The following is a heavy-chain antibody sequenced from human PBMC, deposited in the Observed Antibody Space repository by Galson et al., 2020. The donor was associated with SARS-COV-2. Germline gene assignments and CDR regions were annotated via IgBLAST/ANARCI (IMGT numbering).Heavy chain of an antibody. V-gene: IGHV3-30*04. D-gene: IGHD3-10*01. J-gene: IGHJ4*02. Sequence: QLGESLKISCAASGFTFSSYAMHWVRQAPGKGLEWVAVISYDGSNKYYADSVKGRFTISRDNSKNTLYLQMNSLRAEDTAVYYCARDSPYYGSGIYFDYWGQGTLVTVSS. CDR3: ARDSPYYGSGIYFDY. CDR1: GFTFSSYA. CDR2: ISYDGSNK.